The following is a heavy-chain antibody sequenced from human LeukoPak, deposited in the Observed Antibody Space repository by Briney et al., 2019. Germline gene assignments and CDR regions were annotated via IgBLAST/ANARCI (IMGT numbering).Heavy chain of an antibody. CDR3: ARGRVDYYDSSGYYYYYYMDV. CDR1: GGSISSRSYY. Sequence: SETLSLTCTVSGGSISSRSYYWGWIRQPPGKGLEWIGSIYYSGSTYYNPSLKSRVTISVDTSKNQFSLKLSSVTAADTAVYYCARGRVDYYDSSGYYYYYYMDVWGKGTTVTISS. J-gene: IGHJ6*03. D-gene: IGHD3-22*01. V-gene: IGHV4-39*07. CDR2: IYYSGST.